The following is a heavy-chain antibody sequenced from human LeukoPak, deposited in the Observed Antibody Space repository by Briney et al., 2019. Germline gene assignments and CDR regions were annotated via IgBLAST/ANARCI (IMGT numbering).Heavy chain of an antibody. J-gene: IGHJ4*02. V-gene: IGHV1-8*02. CDR2: MNPGSGNT. CDR3: ARLSETAAYYYTSGYYYLGY. D-gene: IGHD3-22*01. Sequence: GASVKVSCKASGYTFGSYDINWVRKATGQRLEWMGWMNPGSGNTGFAQRFQGRLTMTRDTSISTAYMELSGLSSEDTAVYYCARLSETAAYYYTSGYYYLGYWGQGTLVTVDS. CDR1: GYTFGSYD.